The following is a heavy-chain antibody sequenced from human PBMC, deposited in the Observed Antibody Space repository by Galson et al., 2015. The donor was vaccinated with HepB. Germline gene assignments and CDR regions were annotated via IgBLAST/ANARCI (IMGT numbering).Heavy chain of an antibody. Sequence: SVKVSCKAPGHIVTTKYIHWVRQAPGQGLEWMGLINPSGDSTIYAQTFQGRATMTWDTSTSTVYMELTRLRSEDTAVYFCCIGHPANYYEILSGGQGTLVTVAS. D-gene: IGHD3-9*01. CDR1: GHIVTTKY. J-gene: IGHJ4*02. CDR3: CIGHPANYYEILS. V-gene: IGHV1-46*01. CDR2: INPSGDST.